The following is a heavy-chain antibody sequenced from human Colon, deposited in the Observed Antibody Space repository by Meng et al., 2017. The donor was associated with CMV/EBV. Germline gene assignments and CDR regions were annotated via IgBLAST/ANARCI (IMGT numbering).Heavy chain of an antibody. J-gene: IGHJ4*02. D-gene: IGHD3-3*01. CDR3: ARGRNGWLLPLDS. CDR2: LNHSGST. V-gene: IGHV4-34*01. CDR1: GGYFNAYY. Sequence: QVQLQQWGGGLVEPSGTLSLTCAISGGYFNAYYLTWIRQSPGKGLEWIGELNHSGSTNYNPSLKSRVTISIDTSKRHFSLRLTSVTAADTAVYYCARGRNGWLLPLDSWGQGTLVTVSS.